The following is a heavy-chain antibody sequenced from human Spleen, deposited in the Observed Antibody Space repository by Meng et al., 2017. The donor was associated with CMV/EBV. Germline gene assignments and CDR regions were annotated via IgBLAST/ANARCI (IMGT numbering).Heavy chain of an antibody. CDR3: ARSQQLWLPSYYYGMDV. CDR1: DGSVKGYY. Sequence: SQTLSLTCGVYDGSVKGYYWSWIRQPPGKGLEWIGEINQSGTTNYNPSLKSRVIISIDTSKNQFSLKLGSVTAADTAVYYCARSQQLWLPSYYYGMDVWGEGTTVTVSS. CDR2: INQSGTT. V-gene: IGHV4-34*01. D-gene: IGHD5-18*01. J-gene: IGHJ6*04.